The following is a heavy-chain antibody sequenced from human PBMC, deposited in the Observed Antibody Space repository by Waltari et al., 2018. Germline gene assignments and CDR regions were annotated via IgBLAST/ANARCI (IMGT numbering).Heavy chain of an antibody. Sequence: VRLVESGGGRVEPGESLRLSCVGSGFSFDEYSMNWVRQAPGKGLEWVSSLNNGGDYKGYADSVEGRFTISRDNDKNTLYLQMNDLRVDDTAIYYGARGKAFDPWGQGTRVNVSS. J-gene: IGHJ5*02. CDR2: LNNGGDYK. V-gene: IGHV3-21*06. CDR3: ARGKAFDP. CDR1: GFSFDEYS.